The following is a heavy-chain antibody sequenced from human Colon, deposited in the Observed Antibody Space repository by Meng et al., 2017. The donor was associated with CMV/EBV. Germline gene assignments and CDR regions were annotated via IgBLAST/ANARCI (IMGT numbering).Heavy chain of an antibody. CDR1: GFSFTSFW. Sequence: SLKISCAASGFSFTSFWMAWVRQAPGKGLEWVASIRQGGGETYYGDSMKDRFTISRDNDKDFLFLQMSSLRVEDTAVYYCARWGFSGMFRASGRQAADWLDPWGRGTLVTVSS. V-gene: IGHV3-7*01. CDR3: ARWGFSGMFRASGRQAADWLDP. CDR2: IRQGGGET. D-gene: IGHD3-10*01. J-gene: IGHJ5*02.